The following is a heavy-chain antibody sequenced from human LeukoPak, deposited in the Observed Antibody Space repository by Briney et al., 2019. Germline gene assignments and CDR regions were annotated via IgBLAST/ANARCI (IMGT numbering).Heavy chain of an antibody. J-gene: IGHJ5*02. CDR3: ARDPGDGAIDRWFDP. Sequence: GGSLRLSCGASGFTFSSYWMSWVRQAPGKGLEWVANIKEDGSEKYYVDSVKGRFIISRDNAKNSLYLHMNDLRAEDTAVYYCARDPGDGAIDRWFDPWGQGTLVIVSS. D-gene: IGHD1-26*01. V-gene: IGHV3-7*03. CDR2: IKEDGSEK. CDR1: GFTFSSYW.